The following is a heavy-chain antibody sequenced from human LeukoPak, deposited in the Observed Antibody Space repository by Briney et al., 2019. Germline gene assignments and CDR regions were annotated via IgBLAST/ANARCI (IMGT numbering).Heavy chain of an antibody. CDR3: ARGVFVTESYYYVSSGYYSVLDY. CDR1: GGSFSGYY. CDR2: INHSGST. Sequence: PSETLSLTCAVYGGSFSGYYWSWIRQPPGKGLEWIGEINHSGSTNYNPSLKSRVTISVDTSKNQFSLKLSSVTAADTAVYYCARGVFVTESYYYVSSGYYSVLDYWGQGTLVTVSS. J-gene: IGHJ4*02. V-gene: IGHV4-34*01. D-gene: IGHD3-22*01.